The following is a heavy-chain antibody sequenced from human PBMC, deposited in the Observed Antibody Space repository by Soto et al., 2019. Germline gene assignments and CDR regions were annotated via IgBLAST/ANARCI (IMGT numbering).Heavy chain of an antibody. V-gene: IGHV1-58*01. D-gene: IGHD6-6*01. CDR3: AAETAGDSSSVYYYYYGMDV. CDR2: IVVGSGNT. J-gene: IGHJ6*02. CDR1: GFTFTSSS. Sequence: SVKVSFKASGFTFTSSSVQWVRQARGQRLEWIGWIVVGSGNTNYAQKFQERVTITRDMSTSTAYMELSSLRSEDTAVYYCAAETAGDSSSVYYYYYGMDVWGQGTTVTVSS.